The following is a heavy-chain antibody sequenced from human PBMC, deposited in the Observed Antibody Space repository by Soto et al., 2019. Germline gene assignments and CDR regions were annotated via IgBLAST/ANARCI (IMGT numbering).Heavy chain of an antibody. D-gene: IGHD3-22*01. J-gene: IGHJ4*02. Sequence: SETLSLTCTVSGGSISSGGYYWSWIRQHPGKGLEWIGYIYYSGSTYYNPSLKSRVTISVDTSKNQFSLKLSSVTAADTAVYYCARDYYDSSGYLDYWGQGTLVTVAS. V-gene: IGHV4-31*03. CDR2: IYYSGST. CDR3: ARDYYDSSGYLDY. CDR1: GGSISSGGYY.